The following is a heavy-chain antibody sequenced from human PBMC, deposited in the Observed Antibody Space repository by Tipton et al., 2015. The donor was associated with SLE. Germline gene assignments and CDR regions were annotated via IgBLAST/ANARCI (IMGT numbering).Heavy chain of an antibody. D-gene: IGHD4-17*01. CDR1: GFTFSTYT. J-gene: IGHJ4*02. Sequence: SLRLSCEASGFTFSTYTMNWVRQAPGKGLEWVSSIIRSSSYIAYADSVKGRFTISRDNAKNLLFLQLKSLRAEDKAVYYCARDSPSTTGGGGFDYWGQGTTVTVAS. CDR3: ARDSPSTTGGGGFDY. V-gene: IGHV3-21*01. CDR2: IIRSSSYI.